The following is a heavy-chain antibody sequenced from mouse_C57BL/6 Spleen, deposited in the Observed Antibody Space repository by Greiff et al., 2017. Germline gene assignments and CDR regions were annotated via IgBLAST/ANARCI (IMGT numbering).Heavy chain of an antibody. J-gene: IGHJ1*03. D-gene: IGHD1-1*01. CDR3: ARHLRSGYFDV. V-gene: IGHV5-12*01. Sequence: EVKLMESGGGLVQPGGSLKLSCAASGFTFSDYYMYWVRQTPEKRLEWVAYISNGGGCTYYPDTVKGRFTISRDNAKNTLYLQMSRLKSEDTAMYYCARHLRSGYFDVWGTGTTVTVSS. CDR2: ISNGGGCT. CDR1: GFTFSDYY.